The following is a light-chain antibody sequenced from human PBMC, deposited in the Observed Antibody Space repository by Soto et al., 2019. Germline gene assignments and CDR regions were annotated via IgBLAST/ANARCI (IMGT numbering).Light chain of an antibody. V-gene: IGKV1-39*01. CDR3: QQSYITPPT. CDR1: QTVSTY. CDR2: DAS. Sequence: DIQMTQSPFSLYASVGARVTITCRASQTVSTYLSWYQQKPGKAPELLIYDASSLQSGVPSRFSGGGSGTDFTLTISSLQPEDFATYYCQQSYITPPTFGQGTKVEIK. J-gene: IGKJ1*01.